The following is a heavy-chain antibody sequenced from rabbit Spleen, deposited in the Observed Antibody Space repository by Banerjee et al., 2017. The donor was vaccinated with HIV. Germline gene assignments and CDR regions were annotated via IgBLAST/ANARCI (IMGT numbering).Heavy chain of an antibody. CDR3: ARNYVNVFDP. Sequence: EQLEESGGGLVKPEGSLTLTCKASGVSFSDKDVMCWVRQAPGKGLEWITCINIVTGKSVFASWVSGRFIFSKTSSTTVTLQMTSLTAADTATYFCARNYVNVFDPWGPGTLVTVS. J-gene: IGHJ2*01. D-gene: IGHD1-1*01. CDR1: GVSFSDKDV. V-gene: IGHV1S45*01. CDR2: INIVTGKS.